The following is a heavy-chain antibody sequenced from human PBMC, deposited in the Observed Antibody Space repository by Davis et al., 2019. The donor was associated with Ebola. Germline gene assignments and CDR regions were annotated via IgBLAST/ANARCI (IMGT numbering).Heavy chain of an antibody. CDR3: TKGGAYCSSGACYGVSYMDV. D-gene: IGHD6-25*01. CDR2: IYNSGGT. Sequence: PSETLSLTCSVSGGSIRDGYYYWAWIRQPPGKGLEWIGSIYNSGGTYYNPSLKRRVTMTIDTSKNHFSLKLTSVTAAYTAVYYCTKGGAYCSSGACYGVSYMDVWGKGTTVTVSS. J-gene: IGHJ6*03. CDR1: GGSIRDGYYY. V-gene: IGHV4-39*02.